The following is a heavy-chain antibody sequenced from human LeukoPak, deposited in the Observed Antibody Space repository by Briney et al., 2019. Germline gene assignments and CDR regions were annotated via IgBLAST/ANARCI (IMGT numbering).Heavy chain of an antibody. V-gene: IGHV3-48*02. CDR3: ARDLSSGSYSFDL. Sequence: GGSLRLSCAASGFTFSSYAMSWVRQAPGKGLQWVSYISSGSRTIYYADSVRGRFTISRDNAKNSLYLQMNTLRDEDTAVYYCARDLSSGSYSFDLWGQGTLVTVSS. D-gene: IGHD1-26*01. J-gene: IGHJ4*02. CDR2: ISSGSRTI. CDR1: GFTFSSYA.